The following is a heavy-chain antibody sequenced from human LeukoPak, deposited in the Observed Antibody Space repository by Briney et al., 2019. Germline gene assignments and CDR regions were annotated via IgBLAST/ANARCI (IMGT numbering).Heavy chain of an antibody. J-gene: IGHJ4*02. Sequence: SETLPLTCTVSGGSITSNSFYWGWIRQPPGKGLEWIGSVYYSGSSYSNPSLKSRVTISVDTPKNQFSLKVTSVTAADTAVYYCARDAESDTGDFLYFDYWGQGTLLTVSS. D-gene: IGHD4-17*01. CDR2: VYYSGSS. CDR1: GGSITSNSFY. V-gene: IGHV4-39*07. CDR3: ARDAESDTGDFLYFDY.